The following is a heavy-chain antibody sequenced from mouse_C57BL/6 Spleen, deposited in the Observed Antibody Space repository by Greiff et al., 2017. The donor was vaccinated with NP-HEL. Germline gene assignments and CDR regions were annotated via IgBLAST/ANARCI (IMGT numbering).Heavy chain of an antibody. Sequence: VKLQQPGTELVKPGASVKLSCKASGYTFTSYWMHWVKQRPGQGLEWIGNINPSNGGTNYNEKFKSKATLTVDKSSSTAYMQLSSLTSEDSAVYYCARSSDYYGSSPGYAMDYWGQGTSVTVSS. CDR3: ARSSDYYGSSPGYAMDY. J-gene: IGHJ4*01. CDR1: GYTFTSYW. V-gene: IGHV1-53*01. CDR2: INPSNGGT. D-gene: IGHD1-1*01.